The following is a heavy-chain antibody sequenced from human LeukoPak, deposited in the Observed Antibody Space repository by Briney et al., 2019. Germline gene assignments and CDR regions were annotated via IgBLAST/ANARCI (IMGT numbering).Heavy chain of an antibody. CDR2: ISSSSSYI. D-gene: IGHD7-27*01. CDR1: GFTFDDYA. J-gene: IGHJ4*02. V-gene: IGHV3-21*01. Sequence: PGRSLRLSCAASGFTFDDYAMHWVRQAPGKGLEWVSSISSSSSYIYYADSVKGRFTISRDNAKNSLYLQMNSLRAEDTAVYYCARDRNWGSFEYWGQGTLVTVSS. CDR3: ARDRNWGSFEY.